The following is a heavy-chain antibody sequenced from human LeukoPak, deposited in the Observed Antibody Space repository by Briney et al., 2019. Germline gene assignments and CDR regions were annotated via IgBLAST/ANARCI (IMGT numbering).Heavy chain of an antibody. D-gene: IGHD6-13*01. Sequence: QPGGSLRLSCAASGFTFSNYNMHWVRQAPGKGLECISYVSSSSSTIYNADSVKGRFTISRDNAKTSLYLQMNSPRAEDTAVYYCARELLSSSWYGGNYYYYYYMDVWGKGTTVTVSS. J-gene: IGHJ6*03. CDR3: ARELLSSSWYGGNYYYYYYMDV. CDR1: GFTFSNYN. CDR2: VSSSSSTI. V-gene: IGHV3-48*04.